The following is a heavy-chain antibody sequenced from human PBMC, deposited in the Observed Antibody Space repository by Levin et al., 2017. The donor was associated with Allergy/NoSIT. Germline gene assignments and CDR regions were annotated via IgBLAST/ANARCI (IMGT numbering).Heavy chain of an antibody. CDR2: IYHSGST. J-gene: IGHJ4*02. V-gene: IGHV4-4*02. CDR1: GGSISSSNW. CDR3: ARVHSSSWGDYFDY. D-gene: IGHD6-13*01. Sequence: ASETLSLTCAVSGGSISSSNWWSWVRQPPGKGLEWIGEIYHSGSTNYNPSLKSRVTISVDKSKNQFSLKLSSVTAADTAVYYCARVHSSSWGDYFDYWGQGTLVTVSS.